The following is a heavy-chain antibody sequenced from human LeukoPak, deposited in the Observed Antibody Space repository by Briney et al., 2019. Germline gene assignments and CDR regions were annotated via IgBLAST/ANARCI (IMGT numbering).Heavy chain of an antibody. Sequence: GGSLRLSCAVSGFTFSDYWMRWVRQAPGKGLEWVASINKDGSEKQYVDSVKGRFTISRDNAKNSVYLQMTSLGAEDTAVYYCATYTQYFGAPGGTDYWGQGTLVTVSS. J-gene: IGHJ4*02. D-gene: IGHD2-15*01. CDR1: GFTFSDYW. CDR3: ATYTQYFGAPGGTDY. CDR2: INKDGSEK. V-gene: IGHV3-7*01.